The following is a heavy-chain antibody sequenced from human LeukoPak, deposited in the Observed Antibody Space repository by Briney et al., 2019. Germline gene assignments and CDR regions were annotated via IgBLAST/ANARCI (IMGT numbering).Heavy chain of an antibody. V-gene: IGHV3-7*01. CDR2: IKQVGSQR. CDR3: ARRSGSPSRRSPIDY. D-gene: IGHD6-6*01. CDR1: GFTFCDYW. J-gene: IGHJ4*02. Sequence: GGALRLSCTAPGFTFCDYWMSCGSDGLGEGPGRVAHIKQVGSQRYYVESVWGRFTISRENVKSSLCMQKNGLRAEDTAVYYCARRSGSPSRRSPIDYWGQGTLVTVSS.